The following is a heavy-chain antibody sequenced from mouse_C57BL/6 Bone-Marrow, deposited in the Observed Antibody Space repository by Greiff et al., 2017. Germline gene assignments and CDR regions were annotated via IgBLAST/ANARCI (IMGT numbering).Heavy chain of an antibody. D-gene: IGHD4-1*01. J-gene: IGHJ4*01. CDR1: GYTFTSYW. CDR2: IDPSDSYT. CDR3: ARSGYYARDY. V-gene: IGHV1-50*01. Sequence: QVQLQQPGAELVKPGASVKLSCKASGYTFTSYWMQWVKQRPGQGLEWIGEIDPSDSYTNYNQKFKGKATLTVDTSSSTAYMQLSSLTSEDSAVYYCARSGYYARDYWGQGTSVTVSS.